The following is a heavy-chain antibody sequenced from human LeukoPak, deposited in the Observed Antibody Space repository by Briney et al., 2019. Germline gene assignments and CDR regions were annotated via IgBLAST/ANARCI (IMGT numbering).Heavy chain of an antibody. CDR3: ARRRRIAAAGTDAFDI. V-gene: IGHV4-4*07. J-gene: IGHJ3*02. CDR2: IYTSGST. Sequence: SETLSLTCTVSGGSLSSYYWSWIRQPAGKGLEWVGRIYTSGSTNYNPPLKSRVTMSLDTSKNQFALKLSSVTAADTAVYYCARRRRIAAAGTDAFDIGGQGTMVTVSS. D-gene: IGHD6-13*01. CDR1: GGSLSSYY.